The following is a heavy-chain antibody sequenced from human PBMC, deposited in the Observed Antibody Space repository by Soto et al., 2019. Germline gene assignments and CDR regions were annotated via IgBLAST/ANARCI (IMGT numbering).Heavy chain of an antibody. Sequence: SETLSLTCSVSGDSISSYFKNWIRQPPGKGLEWIGCIYDDGGTKYNPSLESRVTILLDTSKNEFSLRLRSVTSADTAVYYCVSSRGAIYGNAFDVWGQGTMVTVSS. D-gene: IGHD2-2*01. J-gene: IGHJ3*01. CDR2: IYDDGGT. V-gene: IGHV4-59*03. CDR1: GDSISSYF. CDR3: VSSRGAIYGNAFDV.